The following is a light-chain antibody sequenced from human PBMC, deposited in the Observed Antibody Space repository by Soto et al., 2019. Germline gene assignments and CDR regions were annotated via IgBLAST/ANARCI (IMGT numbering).Light chain of an antibody. J-gene: IGKJ1*01. Sequence: DNQTTQSPSTLSASVGDRVTITCRASQSISSWLAWYQQKPGKAPNLLIYKASSLESGVPSRFSGSASGTEFTLTISSLQPDDFATYYCQEYNSYPWTFGQGTKVEIK. CDR1: QSISSW. V-gene: IGKV1-5*03. CDR3: QEYNSYPWT. CDR2: KAS.